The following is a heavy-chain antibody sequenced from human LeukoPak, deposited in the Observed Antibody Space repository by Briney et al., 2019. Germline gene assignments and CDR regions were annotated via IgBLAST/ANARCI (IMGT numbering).Heavy chain of an antibody. J-gene: IGHJ4*02. CDR1: GFTFSSYS. D-gene: IGHD1-26*01. CDR3: AKVRVGATIDD. Sequence: GGSLRLSCAASGFTFSSYSMNWVRQAPGKGLEWVSSISRSSSYRYYADSVKGRFTTSRDNSRNTLYLQMNSLRGEDTAVYYCAKVRVGATIDDWGQGTLVTVSS. V-gene: IGHV3-21*04. CDR2: ISRSSSYR.